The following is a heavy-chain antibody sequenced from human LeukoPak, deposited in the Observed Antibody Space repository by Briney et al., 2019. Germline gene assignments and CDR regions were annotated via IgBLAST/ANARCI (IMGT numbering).Heavy chain of an antibody. D-gene: IGHD3-22*01. J-gene: IGHJ4*02. Sequence: GGSLRLSCAASGFTFSSYGMSWVRQAPGKGLEWVSAISGSGGSTYYADSVKGRFTISRDNSKNTLYLQMNSLRGEDTAIYYCAKDRVVTRRRSYYFDYWGQGTLVTVSS. CDR1: GFTFSSYG. V-gene: IGHV3-23*01. CDR3: AKDRVVTRRRSYYFDY. CDR2: ISGSGGST.